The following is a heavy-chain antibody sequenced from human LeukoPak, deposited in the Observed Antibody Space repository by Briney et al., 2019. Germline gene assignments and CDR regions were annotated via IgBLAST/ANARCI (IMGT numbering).Heavy chain of an antibody. J-gene: IGHJ4*02. V-gene: IGHV3-13*04. CDR1: GFTFSTYD. CDR3: AKLDSSGLNDY. CDR2: IGAGEDT. Sequence: GGSLRLSCAASGFTFSTYDMHWVRQVTGKGLEWVSAIGAGEDTYYLGSVKGRFTISRDNSKNTLYLQMNSLRAEDTAVYYCAKLDSSGLNDYWGQGTLVTVSS. D-gene: IGHD3-22*01.